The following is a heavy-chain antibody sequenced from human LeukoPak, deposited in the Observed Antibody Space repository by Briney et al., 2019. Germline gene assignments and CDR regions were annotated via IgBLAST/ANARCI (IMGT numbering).Heavy chain of an antibody. D-gene: IGHD2-8*01. J-gene: IGHJ4*02. CDR3: VMTRASRILGPDY. CDR1: GYNFVNYW. Sequence: GESLKISCRTSGYNFVNYWIHWVRQMPGKGLEWMGIVFPRDSETRYNPSFKGQVAISADKSVSTAYLQWSTLKASDSATYFCVMTRASRILGPDYWGQGTQVTVSA. V-gene: IGHV5-51*01. CDR2: VFPRDSET.